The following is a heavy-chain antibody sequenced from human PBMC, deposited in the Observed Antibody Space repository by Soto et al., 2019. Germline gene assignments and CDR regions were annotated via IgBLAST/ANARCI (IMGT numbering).Heavy chain of an antibody. D-gene: IGHD6-19*01. CDR1: GFTFSSYA. J-gene: IGHJ4*02. CDR3: GKARYTDGWYQFDY. Sequence: EVRLLESGGALVQPGGSLRLSCAASGFTFSSYAMSWVRQAPGKGLEWVSVITGSGGSTKYGDSVIGRFTISRDNSKNTLFLQMNSLRAEDAAVYYCGKARYTDGWYQFDYWGQGTLVTVSS. CDR2: ITGSGGST. V-gene: IGHV3-23*01.